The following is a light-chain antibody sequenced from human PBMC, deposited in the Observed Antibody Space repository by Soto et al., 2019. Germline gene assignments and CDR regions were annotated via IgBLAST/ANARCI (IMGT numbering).Light chain of an antibody. CDR3: QQRSNWPPSIT. CDR1: RSVSSY. Sequence: EIVFTQSPATLSLSPGESATLSCRATRSVSSYLAWYQQKPGQAPRLLIYDASNRATGIPARFSGSGSGTDFTLTISSLEPEDFAVYYCQQRSNWPPSITFGQGTRLENK. J-gene: IGKJ5*01. V-gene: IGKV3-11*01. CDR2: DAS.